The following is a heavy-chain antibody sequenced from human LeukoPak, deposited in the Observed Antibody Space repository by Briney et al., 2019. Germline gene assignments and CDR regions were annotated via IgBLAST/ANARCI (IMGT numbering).Heavy chain of an antibody. CDR1: GFTFSNYG. D-gene: IGHD5-12*01. V-gene: IGHV3-33*01. CDR3: ARDPSLRVTLDY. Sequence: GGSLRLSCAASGFTFSNYGMHWARQAPGKGLEWVAIIWYDGSNKYYADSVKGRFTISRDNSKNTLYLQMNSLRAEDTAIYYCARDPSLRVTLDYWGQGTLVTVSS. J-gene: IGHJ4*02. CDR2: IWYDGSNK.